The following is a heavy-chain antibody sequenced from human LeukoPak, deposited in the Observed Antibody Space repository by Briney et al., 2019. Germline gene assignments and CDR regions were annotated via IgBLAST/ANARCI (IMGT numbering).Heavy chain of an antibody. J-gene: IGHJ6*03. CDR2: ISSNGGST. V-gene: IGHV3-64*01. CDR1: GFTFSSYA. D-gene: IGHD5/OR15-5a*01. CDR3: ARGSRAIVSTKFARGRYMDV. Sequence: GGSLRLSCAASGFTFSSYAMHWVRQAPGKGLEYVSAISSNGGSTYYANSVKGRFTISRYNSKNTLYLQMNSLSAEDTAVYYCARGSRAIVSTKFARGRYMDVWGKGTTVTVSS.